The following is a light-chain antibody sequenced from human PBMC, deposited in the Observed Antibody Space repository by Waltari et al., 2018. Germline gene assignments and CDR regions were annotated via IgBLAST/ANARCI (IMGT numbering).Light chain of an antibody. CDR1: AGPVTTAHY. Sequence: VVSPEPSLTVSPGRTVTLTCGSTAGPVTTAHYPYWFQQKPGQSPRTLIYDATKKHSWTPARFSGSLLGGKAALTLSGAQPEDEAEYYCLLTSSDDSSVFGGGTKVTGL. V-gene: IGLV7-46*01. J-gene: IGLJ3*02. CDR2: DAT. CDR3: LLTSSDDSSV.